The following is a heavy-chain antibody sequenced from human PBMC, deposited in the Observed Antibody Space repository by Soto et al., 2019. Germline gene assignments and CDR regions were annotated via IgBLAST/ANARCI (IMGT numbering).Heavy chain of an antibody. CDR1: GFTISTFA. Sequence: GSLRLSCAASGFTISTFAMTWVRQAPGKGLESVCGMTGSGATIHYADSVRGRFTISKDNSKNVLFLQMDYLRDEDTAIYYCAKDAVYNDGLWLMDSWGQGTLVTVSS. CDR3: AKDAVYNDGLWLMDS. D-gene: IGHD2-21*01. V-gene: IGHV3-23*01. J-gene: IGHJ4*02. CDR2: MTGSGATI.